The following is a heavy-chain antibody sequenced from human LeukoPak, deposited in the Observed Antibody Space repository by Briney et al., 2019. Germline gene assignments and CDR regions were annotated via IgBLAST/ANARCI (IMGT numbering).Heavy chain of an antibody. CDR1: GFTFSNFV. D-gene: IGHD3-10*02. Sequence: GGSLRLSCAASGFTFSNFVMSWVRQAPGKGLEWVADIKQDGSEKYYVDSLKGRFTISRDNAKNSLYLQMNSLRAEDTAVYYCAELGITMIGGVWGKGTTVTISS. CDR3: AELGITMIGGV. J-gene: IGHJ6*04. CDR2: IKQDGSEK. V-gene: IGHV3-7*01.